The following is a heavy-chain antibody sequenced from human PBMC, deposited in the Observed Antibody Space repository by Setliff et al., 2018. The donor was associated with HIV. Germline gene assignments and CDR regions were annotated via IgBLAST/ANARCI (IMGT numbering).Heavy chain of an antibody. CDR1: GFTFANCT. V-gene: IGHV3-23*01. CDR3: VKDGPHAAASFPDF. Sequence: PGGSLSLSGAASGFTFANCTVSWVRQAPGKGLEWISRISHRGTDTNYSDSVRGRFTISRDNSKNTLYLQMDSLRAEDTAVYYCVKDGPHAAASFPDFWGQGTLVTVSS. J-gene: IGHJ4*02. D-gene: IGHD3-10*01. CDR2: ISHRGTDT.